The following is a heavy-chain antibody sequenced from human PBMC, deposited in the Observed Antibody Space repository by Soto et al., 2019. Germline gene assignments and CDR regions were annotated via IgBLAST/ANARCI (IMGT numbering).Heavy chain of an antibody. V-gene: IGHV4-59*01. D-gene: IGHD4-17*01. J-gene: IGHJ5*02. CDR2: IYYSGST. Sequence: SETLSLTCTVSGGSISSYYWSWIRQPPGKGLEWIGYIYYSGSTNYNPSLKSRVTISVDTSRNQFSLKLSSVTAADTAVYYCARGSDYGDYGNWFDPWGQGTLVTVSS. CDR3: ARGSDYGDYGNWFDP. CDR1: GGSISSYY.